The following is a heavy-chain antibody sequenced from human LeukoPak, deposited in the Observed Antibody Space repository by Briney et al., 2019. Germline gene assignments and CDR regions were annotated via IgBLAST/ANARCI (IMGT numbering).Heavy chain of an antibody. CDR2: IIPILGIA. Sequence: SVKVSCKASGGTFSSYAISWVRQAPGQGLEWMGRIIPILGIANYAQKFQGRVTVTADKSTSTAYMKLSSLRSEDTAVYYCGRDILTGYNDYWGQGTLVTVSS. D-gene: IGHD3-9*01. CDR3: GRDILTGYNDY. V-gene: IGHV1-69*04. CDR1: GGTFSSYA. J-gene: IGHJ4*02.